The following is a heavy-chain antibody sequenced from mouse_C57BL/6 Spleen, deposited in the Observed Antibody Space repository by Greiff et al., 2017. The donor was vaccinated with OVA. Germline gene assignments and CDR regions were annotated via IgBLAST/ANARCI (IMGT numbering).Heavy chain of an antibody. CDR2: INPNNGGT. V-gene: IGHV1-26*01. CDR1: GYTFTDYY. CDR3: ANYGPYFDY. D-gene: IGHD1-1*01. J-gene: IGHJ2*01. Sequence: EVQLQQSGPELVKPGASVKISCKASGYTFTDYYMNWVKQSHGKSLEWIGDINPNNGGTSYNQKFKGKATLTVDKSSSTAYMELRSLTSEDSAVYYSANYGPYFDYWGQGTTLTVSS.